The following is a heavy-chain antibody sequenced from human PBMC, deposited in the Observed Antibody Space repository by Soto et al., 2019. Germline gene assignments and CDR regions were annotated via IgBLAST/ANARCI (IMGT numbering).Heavy chain of an antibody. CDR3: ARMGFSCGGYLSYYYYGMDV. V-gene: IGHV5-51*03. Sequence: EVHLVQSGAEVKESGESLKISCKGSGYSFSKYWIGWVRQMPGKGLEWMAIIYPDDSATRYSPSFQGQVTISADKSISTASLEWSSLKASDTPMYYCARMGFSCGGYLSYYYYGMDVWGQGTTVTVSS. D-gene: IGHD2-21*01. J-gene: IGHJ6*02. CDR1: GYSFSKYW. CDR2: IYPDDSAT.